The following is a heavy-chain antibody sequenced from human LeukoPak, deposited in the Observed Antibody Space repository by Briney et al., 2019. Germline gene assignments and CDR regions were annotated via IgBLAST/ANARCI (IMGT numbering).Heavy chain of an antibody. J-gene: IGHJ4*02. V-gene: IGHV3-48*02. CDR2: ISDTNTTI. D-gene: IGHD2/OR15-2a*01. CDR3: ATSII. Sequence: GGSLRLSCVGSGFTLSSHKMNWVHQAPGKGLDWVSYISDTNTTIYYADSVKCRFTISRDNAKNSLYLQLNSLRDEDTALYYCATSIIRGQGTLVTVSS. CDR1: GFTLSSHK.